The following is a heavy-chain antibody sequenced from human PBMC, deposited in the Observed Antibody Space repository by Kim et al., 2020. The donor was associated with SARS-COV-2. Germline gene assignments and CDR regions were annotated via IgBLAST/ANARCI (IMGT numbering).Heavy chain of an antibody. V-gene: IGHV4-59*13. CDR1: GGSISSYY. CDR2: IYYSGST. Sequence: SETLSLTCTVSGGSISSYYWSWIRQPPGKGLEWIGYIYYSGSTNYNPSLKSRVTISVDTSKNQFSLKLSSVTAADTAVYYCARAKTGGEMPVTFDYWGQGTLVTVSS. D-gene: IGHD3-16*01. CDR3: ARAKTGGEMPVTFDY. J-gene: IGHJ4*02.